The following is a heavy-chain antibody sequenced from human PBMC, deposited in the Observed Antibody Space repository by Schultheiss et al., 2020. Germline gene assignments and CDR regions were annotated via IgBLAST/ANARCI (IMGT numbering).Heavy chain of an antibody. CDR1: GGTFSSYA. V-gene: IGHV1-69*13. Sequence: SVKVSCKASGGTFSSYAISWVRQAPGQGLEWMGGIIPIFGTANYAQKFQGRVTITADESTSTAYMELSSLRSEDTAVYYCARDRGATTIYYYYGMDVWGQGTTVTVSS. D-gene: IGHD5-12*01. CDR3: ARDRGATTIYYYYGMDV. CDR2: IIPIFGTA. J-gene: IGHJ6*02.